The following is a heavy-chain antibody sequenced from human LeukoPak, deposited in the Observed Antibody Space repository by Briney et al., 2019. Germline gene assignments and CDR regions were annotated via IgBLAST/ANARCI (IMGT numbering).Heavy chain of an antibody. CDR1: GFTFSSYA. D-gene: IGHD2-15*01. CDR3: AKVGGYCSGGSCYSFDY. J-gene: IGHJ4*02. V-gene: IGHV3-23*01. Sequence: GGSLRLSCAASGFTFSSYAMSWVRQAPGKGLEWVSAISGSGGSTYYADSVKGRFTISRDNSKNTLYLQMNSLRAEDTAVYYCAKVGGYCSGGSCYSFDYWGQGTLVTVSS. CDR2: ISGSGGST.